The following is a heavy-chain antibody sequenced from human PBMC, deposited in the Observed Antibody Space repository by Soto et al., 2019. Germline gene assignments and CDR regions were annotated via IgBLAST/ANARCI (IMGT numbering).Heavy chain of an antibody. Sequence: GASVKVSCKASGYTFSDYYIHWVRQAPGQGLEWMGKIYPRGGSTSYAQRFQGRVTMTGDTSTTTVYMELSSLTSEDTAVYYCARDLDYDFYDYWGQGTPLTVSS. J-gene: IGHJ4*02. CDR1: GYTFSDYY. D-gene: IGHD3-3*01. CDR3: ARDLDYDFYDY. V-gene: IGHV1-46*01. CDR2: IYPRGGST.